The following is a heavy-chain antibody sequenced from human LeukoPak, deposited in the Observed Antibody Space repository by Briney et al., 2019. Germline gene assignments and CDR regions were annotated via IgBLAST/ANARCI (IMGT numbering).Heavy chain of an antibody. D-gene: IGHD3-22*01. CDR2: ISWNSGSI. Sequence: GGSLRLSCAASGFPFSDYWMNWVRQAPGKGLEWVSGISWNSGSIGYADSVKGRFTISRDNAKSSLYLQMNSLRAEDTALYYCAALDSGGYRGWGQGTLVTVSS. V-gene: IGHV3-9*01. J-gene: IGHJ4*02. CDR1: GFPFSDYW. CDR3: AALDSGGYRG.